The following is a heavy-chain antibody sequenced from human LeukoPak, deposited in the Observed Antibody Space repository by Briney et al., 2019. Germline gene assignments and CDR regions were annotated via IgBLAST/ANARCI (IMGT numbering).Heavy chain of an antibody. CDR1: GYTFTGYY. D-gene: IGHD2-2*01. CDR2: ISAYNGNT. Sequence: ASVRVSCKASGYTFTGYYMHWVRQAPGQGLEWMGWISAYNGNTNYAQKLQGRVTMTTDTSTSTAYMELRSLRSDDTAVYYCARDACSSTSCYAARVDGYWGQGTLVTVSS. J-gene: IGHJ4*02. CDR3: ARDACSSTSCYAARVDGY. V-gene: IGHV1-18*04.